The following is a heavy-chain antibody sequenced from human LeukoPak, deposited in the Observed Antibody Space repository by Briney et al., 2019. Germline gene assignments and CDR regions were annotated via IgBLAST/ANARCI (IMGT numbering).Heavy chain of an antibody. CDR1: GFTFSSYW. CDR2: IKQGGNEK. Sequence: GGSLRLSCAASGFTFSSYWMSWVRQAPGTGLEWVAYIKQGGNEKCCVDSVKGRFTISRDNAKNSLYLQMNSLRAEDTAVYYCARVSRYCSGGSCSDFDFWGQGALVTVSS. CDR3: ARVSRYCSGGSCSDFDF. D-gene: IGHD2-15*01. J-gene: IGHJ4*02. V-gene: IGHV3-7*01.